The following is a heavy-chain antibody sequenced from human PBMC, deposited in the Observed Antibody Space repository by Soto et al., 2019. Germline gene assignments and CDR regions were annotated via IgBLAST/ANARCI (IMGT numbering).Heavy chain of an antibody. CDR1: GFTFSSYG. V-gene: IGHV3-30*18. Sequence: QVQLVESGGGVVQPGRSLRLSCAASGFTFSSYGMHWVRQAPGKGLEWVAVISYDGSNKYYADSVKGRFTISRDNSKNTLYLQMNSLRAEDTAVYYCAKLWNYYDSSGYYYVTAGDYWGQGTLVTVSS. J-gene: IGHJ4*02. CDR3: AKLWNYYDSSGYYYVTAGDY. CDR2: ISYDGSNK. D-gene: IGHD3-22*01.